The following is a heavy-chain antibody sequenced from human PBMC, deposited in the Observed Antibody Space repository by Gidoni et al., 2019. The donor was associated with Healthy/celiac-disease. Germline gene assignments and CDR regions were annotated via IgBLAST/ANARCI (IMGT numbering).Heavy chain of an antibody. J-gene: IGHJ4*02. CDR2: INHSGST. CDR1: GGSFSGYY. CDR3: ARCARGYSYLFDY. V-gene: IGHV4-34*01. D-gene: IGHD5-18*01. Sequence: QVQLQQWGAGLLKPSETLSLPCAVYGGSFSGYYWSWIRQPPGKGLEWIGEINHSGSTNYNPSLKSRVTISVDTSKNQFSLKLSSVTAADTAVYYCARCARGYSYLFDYWGQGTLVTVSS.